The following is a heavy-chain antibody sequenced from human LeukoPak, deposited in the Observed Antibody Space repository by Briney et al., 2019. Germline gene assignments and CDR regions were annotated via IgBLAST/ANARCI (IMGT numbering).Heavy chain of an antibody. J-gene: IGHJ5*02. V-gene: IGHV4-61*08. D-gene: IGHD3-16*01. CDR1: GGSVSSSGSY. CDR2: IYYSGST. CDR3: ARSNSFYYDS. Sequence: SETLSLTCTVSGGSVSSSGSYWSWIRQPPGKGLEWFAYIYYSGSTTYNPSLKSRVITSVDTSKNQFSLRLSSVTAADTAVYYCARSNSFYYDSWGQGTLVTVSS.